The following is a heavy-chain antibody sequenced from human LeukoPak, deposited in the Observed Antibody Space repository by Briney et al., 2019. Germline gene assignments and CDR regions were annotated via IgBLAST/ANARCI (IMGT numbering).Heavy chain of an antibody. CDR3: AKDRSRYSSSWYYFDY. D-gene: IGHD6-13*01. V-gene: IGHV3-23*01. J-gene: IGHJ4*02. CDR1: GFTFSSYA. CDR2: ISGSGGST. Sequence: GGSLRLSCAASGFTFSSYAMSWVRQAPGKGLEWVSAISGSGGSTYYADSVKGRFTISRDNSKNTLYLQMNSLRAEDTVVYYCAKDRSRYSSSWYYFDYWGQGTLVTVSS.